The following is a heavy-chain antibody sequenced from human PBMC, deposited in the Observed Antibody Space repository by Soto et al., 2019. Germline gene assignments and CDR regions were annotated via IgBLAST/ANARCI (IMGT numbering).Heavy chain of an antibody. CDR2: ISYDGSNK. CDR1: GFTFSSYA. Sequence: GGSLRLSCAASGFTFSSYAMHWVRRAPGKGLEWVAVISYDGSNKYYADSVKGRFTISRDNSKNTLYLQMNSLRAEDTAVYYCARAQNIVVVPTDPSGQGTLVTVST. V-gene: IGHV3-30-3*01. CDR3: ARAQNIVVVPTDP. J-gene: IGHJ5*02. D-gene: IGHD2-2*01.